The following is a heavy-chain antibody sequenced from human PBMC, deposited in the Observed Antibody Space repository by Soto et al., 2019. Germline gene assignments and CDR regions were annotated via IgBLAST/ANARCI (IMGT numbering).Heavy chain of an antibody. Sequence: SQTLSLTCAISGDSASSNSATWNWIIQSPSRGLEWLGRTYYRSKWYNEYAVSVKGRITINPDTSKNQFSLQLNSVTPEDTAVYYCARATRTWFDPWGQGTLVTVSS. D-gene: IGHD4-17*01. CDR2: TYYRSKWYN. CDR1: GDSASSNSAT. CDR3: ARATRTWFDP. J-gene: IGHJ5*02. V-gene: IGHV6-1*01.